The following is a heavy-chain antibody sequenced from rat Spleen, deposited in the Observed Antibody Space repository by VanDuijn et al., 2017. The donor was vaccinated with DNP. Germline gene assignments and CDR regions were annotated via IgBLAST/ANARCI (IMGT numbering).Heavy chain of an antibody. J-gene: IGHJ1*01. V-gene: IGHV5-7*01. CDR3: ARGSGSYYWYFDF. CDR1: GFTFSDYN. Sequence: EVQLVESGGGLVQPGRSLKLSCAASGFTFSDYNMAWVRQAPKKGLEWVATISSGDGSTYCRDSVKGRFTISRDNAKNTLYLQMNSLRSEDTATYYCARGSGSYYWYFDFWGPGTMVTVSS. D-gene: IGHD5-1*01. CDR2: ISSGDGST.